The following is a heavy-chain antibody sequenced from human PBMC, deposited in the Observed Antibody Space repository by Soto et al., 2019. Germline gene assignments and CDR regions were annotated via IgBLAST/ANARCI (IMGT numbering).Heavy chain of an antibody. CDR2: ISYDGSNK. D-gene: IGHD1-26*01. V-gene: IGHV3-30*18. J-gene: IGHJ4*02. Sequence: SLRLSCAASGFTFSSYGMHWVRQAPGKGLEWVAVISYDGSNKYYADSVKGRFTISRDNSKNTLYLQMNSLRAEDTAVYYCAKDIVKEMGYFDYWGQGTLVTVSS. CDR1: GFTFSSYG. CDR3: AKDIVKEMGYFDY.